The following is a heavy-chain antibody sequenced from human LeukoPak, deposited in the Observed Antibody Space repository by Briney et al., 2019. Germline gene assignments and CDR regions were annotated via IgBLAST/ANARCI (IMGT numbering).Heavy chain of an antibody. Sequence: SETLSLTCTVSGGSISSSSYYWSWIRQPPGKGLEWIGYIYYSGSTNYNPSLKSRVTISVDTSKNQFSLKLSSVTAADTAVYYCARARHSSGYYYWGQGTLVTVSS. CDR2: IYYSGST. D-gene: IGHD3-22*01. J-gene: IGHJ4*02. CDR3: ARARHSSGYYY. V-gene: IGHV4-61*01. CDR1: GGSISSSSYY.